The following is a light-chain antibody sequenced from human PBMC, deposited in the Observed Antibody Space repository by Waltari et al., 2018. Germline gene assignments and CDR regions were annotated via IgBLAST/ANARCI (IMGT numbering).Light chain of an antibody. CDR2: AVT. Sequence: QSALTQPAPVSGSPGQSITIPCPGTRTDVGGYNYVSWYQQHPGKAPKLMLYAVTNRPSGVSNRFSGSKSGNTASLTISGLQAEDEADYYCSSYTSSNTLGFGTGTKVTVL. J-gene: IGLJ1*01. CDR3: SSYTSSNTLG. CDR1: RTDVGGYNY. V-gene: IGLV2-14*03.